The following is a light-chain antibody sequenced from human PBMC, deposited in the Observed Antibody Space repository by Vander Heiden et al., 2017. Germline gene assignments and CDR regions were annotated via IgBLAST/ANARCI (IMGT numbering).Light chain of an antibody. CDR2: WAS. Sequence: EIEMTQSPDSLAVTLGERATNNKNFLSWYQQKPGQPPKLLIYWASTRQSGVPDRFSGSGSGTDFTLTISSLQAEDVAVYYCQQDDSPPLTFGGGTKVEIK. V-gene: IGKV4-1*01. CDR3: QQDDSPPLT. J-gene: IGKJ4*01. CDR1: NKNF.